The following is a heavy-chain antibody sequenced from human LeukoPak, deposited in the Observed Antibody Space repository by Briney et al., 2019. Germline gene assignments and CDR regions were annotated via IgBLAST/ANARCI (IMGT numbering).Heavy chain of an antibody. CDR3: ARDTSGYDWRAFDY. CDR1: GYTFSKYG. CDR2: ISAYNGNT. Sequence: WASVKVSCKASGYTFSKYGISWVRQAPGQGLEWMGWISAYNGNTNYAQKLQGRVTMTTDTSTSTAYMELRSLRSDDTAVYYCARDTSGYDWRAFDYRGQGTLVTVSS. J-gene: IGHJ4*02. D-gene: IGHD5-12*01. V-gene: IGHV1-18*01.